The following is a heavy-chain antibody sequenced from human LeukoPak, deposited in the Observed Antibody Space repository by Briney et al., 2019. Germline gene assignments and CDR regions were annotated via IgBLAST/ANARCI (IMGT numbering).Heavy chain of an antibody. CDR1: GYTFTSYG. J-gene: IGHJ6*02. D-gene: IGHD6-13*01. CDR3: ARDHPGDSSWYEVWGGQSGPSNYYYYYGMDV. CDR2: ISAYNGNT. Sequence: ASVKVSCKASGYTFTSYGISWVRQAPGQGLEWMGWISAYNGNTNYAQKLQGRVTMTTDTSTSTAYMELRSLRSDDTAVYYCARDHPGDSSWYEVWGGQSGPSNYYYYYGMDVWGQGTTVTVSS. V-gene: IGHV1-18*01.